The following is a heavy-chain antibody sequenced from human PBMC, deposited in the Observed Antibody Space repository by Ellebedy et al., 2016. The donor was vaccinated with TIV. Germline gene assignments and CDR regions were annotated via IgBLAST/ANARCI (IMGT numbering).Heavy chain of an antibody. D-gene: IGHD1-26*01. CDR3: ARDSGRNEGWFDP. V-gene: IGHV1-3*01. CDR1: GYTFTNYA. CDR2: INAGNGNT. J-gene: IGHJ5*02. Sequence: ASVKVSCKASGYTFTNYALHWVRQAPGQGLEWMGWINAGNGNTKYSQKFQGRVTITRDTSASTVYMELSSLRSEDTAMYYCARDSGRNEGWFDPWGQGTLVTASS.